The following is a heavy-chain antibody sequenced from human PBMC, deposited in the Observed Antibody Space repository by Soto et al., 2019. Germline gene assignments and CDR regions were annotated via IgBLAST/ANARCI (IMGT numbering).Heavy chain of an antibody. CDR3: AKRNGGPRDPHNF. J-gene: IGHJ4*02. V-gene: IGHV3-23*01. CDR1: GFTFSSYA. Sequence: PGGSLRLSCAASGFTFSSYAMTWVRQAPGKGLDWVSSISGTGSSAYYADSVKGRFTISRDNSENTLNLQMNNLRAEDTAVYYCAKRNGGPRDPHNFWRRGTLVIVS. CDR2: ISGTGSSA.